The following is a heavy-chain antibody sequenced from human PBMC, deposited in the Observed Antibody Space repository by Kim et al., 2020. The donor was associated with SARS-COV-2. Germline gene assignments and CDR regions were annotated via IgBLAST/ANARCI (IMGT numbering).Heavy chain of an antibody. Sequence: SETLSLTCTVSGGSISSYYWSWIRQPPGKGLEWIGYIYYSGSTNYNPSLKSRVTISVDTSKNQFSLKLSSVTAADTAVYYCARDLGGTNYYYYGMDVWGQGTTVTVSS. V-gene: IGHV4-59*13. D-gene: IGHD3-16*01. CDR1: GGSISSYY. J-gene: IGHJ6*02. CDR3: ARDLGGTNYYYYGMDV. CDR2: IYYSGST.